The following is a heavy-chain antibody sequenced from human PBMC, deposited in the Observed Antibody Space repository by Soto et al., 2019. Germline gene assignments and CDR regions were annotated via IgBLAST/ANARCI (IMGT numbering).Heavy chain of an antibody. V-gene: IGHV1-69*02. D-gene: IGHD5-12*01. CDR2: IIPILGIA. CDR1: GGTFSSYT. CDR3: AHGPWEESRDGYRGWFDP. J-gene: IGHJ5*02. Sequence: QVQLVQSGAEVKKPGSSVKVSCKASGGTFSSYTISWVRQAPGQGLEWMGRIIPILGIANSAHKFQGRVTITADKSTSIAYMELSSLRSDVTAVYYCAHGPWEESRDGYRGWFDPWGQGTLVTVSS.